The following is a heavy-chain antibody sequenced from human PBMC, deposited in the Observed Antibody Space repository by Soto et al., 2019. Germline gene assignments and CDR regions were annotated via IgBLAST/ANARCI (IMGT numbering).Heavy chain of an antibody. D-gene: IGHD3-16*01. J-gene: IGHJ5*01. CDR1: GFKFSNYA. V-gene: IGHV3-23*01. CDR2: ISATGGGT. CDR3: ATDRRAGGNSAFYFDF. Sequence: GGSLRLSCAASGFKFSNYAMSWVRQAPGKGLEWVSLISATGGGTYYADSVKGRFTISRDNSHNTLYLQVHSLTAEDTAVYYCATDRRAGGNSAFYFDFWGQGAQVTVSS.